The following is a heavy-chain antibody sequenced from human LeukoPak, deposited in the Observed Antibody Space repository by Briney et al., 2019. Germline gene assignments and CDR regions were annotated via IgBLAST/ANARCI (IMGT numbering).Heavy chain of an antibody. V-gene: IGHV3-30*03. J-gene: IGHJ4*02. CDR1: GFRFSTYS. D-gene: IGHD4-17*01. CDR3: ARGHDYGDRSLDY. CDR2: ISSDESSE. Sequence: GGSLRLSCAASGFRFSTYSMHWVRQAPGRGLEWVAVISSDESSEFYADSVKGRFTISRDNPKNTLFLQMDTLRVEDSAVYYCARGHDYGDRSLDYWGQGTLVTVSS.